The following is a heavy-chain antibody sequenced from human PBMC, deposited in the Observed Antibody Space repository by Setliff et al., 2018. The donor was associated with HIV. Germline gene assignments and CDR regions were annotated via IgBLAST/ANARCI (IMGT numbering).Heavy chain of an antibody. CDR3: AGEPLRAAGSYAFDI. V-gene: IGHV1-69*13. CDR2: IIPIFGTA. Sequence: GASVKVSCKASGGTFSSYAISWVRQAPGQGLEWMGGIIPIFGTANYAQKFQGRVTITADESTSTAYMELSSLRSEDTAVYYCAGEPLRAAGSYAFDIWGQGTMVTVSS. D-gene: IGHD6-13*01. CDR1: GGTFSSYA. J-gene: IGHJ3*02.